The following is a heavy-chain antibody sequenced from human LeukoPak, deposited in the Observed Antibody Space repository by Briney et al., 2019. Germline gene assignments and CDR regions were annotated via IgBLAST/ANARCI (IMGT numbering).Heavy chain of an antibody. CDR2: LSRSTTTI. J-gene: IGHJ3*02. CDR3: ARVLLERPGIDSFDI. Sequence: PGGSLRLSCAASGFTLSYYSMEWVRQAPGEGLEWVSHLSRSTTTIYYADSVKGRFTISRDNAKNSLYLQMNSLRADDTAVYYCARVLLERPGIDSFDIRGRGTMVTVSS. V-gene: IGHV3-48*01. CDR1: GFTLSYYS. D-gene: IGHD1-1*01.